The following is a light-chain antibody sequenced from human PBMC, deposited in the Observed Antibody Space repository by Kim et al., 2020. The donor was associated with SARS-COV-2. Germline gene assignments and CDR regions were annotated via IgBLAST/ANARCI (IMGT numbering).Light chain of an antibody. Sequence: ETVMTQSPATLSVSPGERATLSCRASQDVGTNLAWYQHNPGQAPRLLIFGSTNVAAGVPVRFSGSGSGTDFVLTINSVQSEDSAVYFCQQYNNWPRTFGLGTKLEI. V-gene: IGKV3D-15*01. CDR2: GST. CDR3: QQYNNWPRT. J-gene: IGKJ2*01. CDR1: QDVGTN.